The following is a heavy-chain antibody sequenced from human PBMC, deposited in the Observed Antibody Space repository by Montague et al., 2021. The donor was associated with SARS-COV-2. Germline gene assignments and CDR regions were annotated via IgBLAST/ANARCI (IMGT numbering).Heavy chain of an antibody. CDR1: GGSFSGYY. CDR3: ARGPRITMIVVVITDIWFDP. CDR2: INHSGST. J-gene: IGHJ5*02. Sequence: SETLSLTCAVYGGSFSGYYWGRIRQPPGKGLEWIGKINHSGSTNYNPSXXSRVTISVDTSKNQFSLKLSSVTAADTAVYYCARGPRITMIVVVITDIWFDPWGQGTLVTVSS. V-gene: IGHV4-34*01. D-gene: IGHD3-22*01.